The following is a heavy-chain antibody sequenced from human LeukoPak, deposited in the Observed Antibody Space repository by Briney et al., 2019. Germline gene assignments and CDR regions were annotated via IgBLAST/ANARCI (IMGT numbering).Heavy chain of an antibody. Sequence: PSETLSLTCTVSGGSINGYFWSWMRQPAGKGLEGIGRILTNGNTDYNPSLNSRVTMSMDTSRNQFSLKLRSVSAADTAVYYCARSARVEPGTGYYFDSWGRGTLVTVSS. CDR1: GGSINGYF. J-gene: IGHJ4*02. CDR2: ILTNGNT. V-gene: IGHV4-4*07. D-gene: IGHD2-15*01. CDR3: ARSARVEPGTGYYFDS.